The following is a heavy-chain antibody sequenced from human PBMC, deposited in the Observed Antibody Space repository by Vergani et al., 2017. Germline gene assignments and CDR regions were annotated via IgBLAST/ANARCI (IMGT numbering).Heavy chain of an antibody. J-gene: IGHJ4*02. D-gene: IGHD1-26*01. Sequence: QLLQSGGKWVQPGGSLRLSCAASGFTFNKFAMNWVRQAPGKGLEWVSTISGSGDRTYYADAVKGRFTISRDNSKNTVNLQMDSLRVEDTAVYYFAKDVYSGSFSDFDYWGQGNLVTVSS. CDR2: ISGSGDRT. V-gene: IGHV3-23*01. CDR1: GFTFNKFA. CDR3: AKDVYSGSFSDFDY.